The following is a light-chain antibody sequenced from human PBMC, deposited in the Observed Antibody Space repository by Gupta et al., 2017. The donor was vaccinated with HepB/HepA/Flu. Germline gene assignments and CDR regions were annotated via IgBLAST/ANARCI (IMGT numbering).Light chain of an antibody. Sequence: DIQMTQSPSSLSASVGDRVTITCRASQRISTYLHWFQQKPGKAPRLLIYSASTVKSGAPSRFSGSGSGTDFTLTINRLQPEDFATYYCQQRDRAPMTFGQGTKVEI. V-gene: IGKV1-39*01. J-gene: IGKJ1*01. CDR3: QQRDRAPMT. CDR1: QRISTY. CDR2: SAS.